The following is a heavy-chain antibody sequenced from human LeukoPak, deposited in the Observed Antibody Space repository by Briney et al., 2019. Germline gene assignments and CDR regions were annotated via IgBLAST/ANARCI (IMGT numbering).Heavy chain of an antibody. J-gene: IGHJ5*02. CDR3: ARRPLHSQHWFHP. CDR1: GDRFTSYW. CDR2: IFPGDSDT. Sequence: GESLKISCKASGDRFTSYWVAWVRQMPGKGLEWMGIIFPGDSDTRYRPSFQGQVTISVYRSINTAFLQWTSLKTSDTAMYYCARRPLHSQHWFHPWGQGTLVTVSS. V-gene: IGHV5-51*01.